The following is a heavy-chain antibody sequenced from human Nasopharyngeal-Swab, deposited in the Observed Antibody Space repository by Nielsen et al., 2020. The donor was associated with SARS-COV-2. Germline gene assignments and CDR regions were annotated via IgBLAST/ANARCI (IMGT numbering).Heavy chain of an antibody. CDR2: IYYSGST. V-gene: IGHV4-59*08. CDR1: GGSISSYY. CDR3: ARLKSLGMDV. J-gene: IGHJ6*02. Sequence: SETLSLTCTVSGGSISSYYWSWIRQPPGKGLEWIGYIYYSGSTNHNPSLKSRVTISVDTSKNQFSLKLSSVTAADTAVYYCARLKSLGMDVWGQGTTVTVSS.